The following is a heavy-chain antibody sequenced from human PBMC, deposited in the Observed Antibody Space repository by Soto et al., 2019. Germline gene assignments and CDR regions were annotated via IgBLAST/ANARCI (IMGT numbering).Heavy chain of an antibody. Sequence: GESLKISCKGFGYSFTSYWIGWVRQMPGKGLEWMGIIYPGDSDTRYSPSFRGQVTISADKSLNTAYLQWTSLKASDTATYYCTRRRRGYGLDVWGQGTTVTVSS. V-gene: IGHV5-51*01. CDR2: IYPGDSDT. CDR1: GYSFTSYW. D-gene: IGHD3-16*01. CDR3: TRRRRGYGLDV. J-gene: IGHJ6*02.